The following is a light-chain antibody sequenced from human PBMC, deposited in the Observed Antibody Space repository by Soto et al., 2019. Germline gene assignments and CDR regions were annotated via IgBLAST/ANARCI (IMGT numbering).Light chain of an antibody. J-gene: IGLJ1*01. Sequence: QSVLTQPASVSGSPGQSITISCTGTSSDVGGYNYVSWYQQHAGFAPKLTIYEVSNRPSGVSNRFSGSKSGDTASLTISGLHAEDEADYYCSSYTSTNTLAVFGTGTKLTVL. CDR3: SSYTSTNTLAV. CDR1: SSDVGGYNY. V-gene: IGLV2-14*01. CDR2: EVS.